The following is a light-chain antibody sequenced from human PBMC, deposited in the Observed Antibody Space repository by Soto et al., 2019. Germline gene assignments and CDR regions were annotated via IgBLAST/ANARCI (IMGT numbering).Light chain of an antibody. J-gene: IGLJ1*01. CDR1: SSNIGAGYD. Sequence: QSVLTQPPSVSGAPGQRVTISCTGSSSNIGAGYDVHWYQQLPGTAPKLLIYGNSNRPSGVPDRFSSSKSGTSASLAITGLQAEDDADYYCQSYDSSLSRVFGTGTKVTVL. V-gene: IGLV1-40*01. CDR3: QSYDSSLSRV. CDR2: GNS.